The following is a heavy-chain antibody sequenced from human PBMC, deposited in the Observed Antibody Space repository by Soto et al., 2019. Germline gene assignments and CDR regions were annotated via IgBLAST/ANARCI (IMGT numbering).Heavy chain of an antibody. CDR2: VRPYNGNT. CDR1: GYTFTSHG. J-gene: IGHJ6*02. D-gene: IGHD7-27*01. V-gene: IGHV1-18*04. Sequence: QVQLVQSGAEVKKPGASVKVSCKASGYTFTSHGFSWVRQAPGQGLEWMGWVRPYNGNTNYAQKFQGRVTMTTDTSTSTAYMELRSLTSDDTAVYYCARSGSGAAYYYYGLDVWGQGTTVTVSS. CDR3: ARSGSGAAYYYYGLDV.